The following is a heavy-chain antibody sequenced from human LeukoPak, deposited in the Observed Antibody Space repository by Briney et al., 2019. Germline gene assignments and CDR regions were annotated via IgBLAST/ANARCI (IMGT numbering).Heavy chain of an antibody. J-gene: IGHJ4*02. CDR3: ARDRGSYGDYDY. V-gene: IGHV4-31*03. CDR2: IYYSGGT. D-gene: IGHD4-17*01. CDR1: GDSISSGGYY. Sequence: SQTLSLTCTVSGDSISSGGYYWTWIRQHPGKGLEWIGYIYYSGGTYYNPSLKSRVTISVDTSKNQFSLRLNSVTAADTAVYYCARDRGSYGDYDYWGQGTLVTVSS.